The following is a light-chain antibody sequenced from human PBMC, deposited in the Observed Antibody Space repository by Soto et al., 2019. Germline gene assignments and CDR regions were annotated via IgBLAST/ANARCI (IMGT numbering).Light chain of an antibody. J-gene: IGLJ2*01. CDR2: EGS. V-gene: IGLV2-23*01. CDR3: CSYAGSSTVV. CDR1: SSXVGSYNL. Sequence: QSALTQPASVSGSPGQSITXSCTGXSSXVGSYNLVSWYQQHPGKAPKLMIYEGSKRPSGVSNRFSGSKSGNTASLTISGLQAEDEADYYCCSYAGSSTVVFGGGTKLTVL.